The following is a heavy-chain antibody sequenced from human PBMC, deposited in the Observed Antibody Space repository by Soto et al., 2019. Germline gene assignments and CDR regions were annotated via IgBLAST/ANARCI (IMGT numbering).Heavy chain of an antibody. Sequence: GGSLRLSCAASGFTLSSYSMSWARQAPEKVLEWVSAISGSGGSTEYADSVKGRFTISRDNSKNTLYLQMNSMRAEDTALYYCAKTWVLRYFDWLPPDYWGQGTLVTVSS. D-gene: IGHD3-9*01. CDR3: AKTWVLRYFDWLPPDY. CDR2: ISGSGGST. J-gene: IGHJ4*01. CDR1: GFTLSSYS. V-gene: IGHV3-23*01.